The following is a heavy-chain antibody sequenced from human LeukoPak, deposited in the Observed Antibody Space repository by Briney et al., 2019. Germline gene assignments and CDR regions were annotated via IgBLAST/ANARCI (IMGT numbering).Heavy chain of an antibody. CDR2: ISWDGGST. CDR1: GFTFDDYA. CDR3: AKDTMVRGVKSYYMDV. V-gene: IGHV3-43D*03. Sequence: PGGSLRLSCAASGFTFDDYAMHWVRQAPGKGLEWVSLISWDGGSTYYAGSVKGRFTISRDNSKNSLYLQMNSLRAEDTALYYCAKDTMVRGVKSYYMDVWGKGTTVTVSS. D-gene: IGHD3-10*01. J-gene: IGHJ6*03.